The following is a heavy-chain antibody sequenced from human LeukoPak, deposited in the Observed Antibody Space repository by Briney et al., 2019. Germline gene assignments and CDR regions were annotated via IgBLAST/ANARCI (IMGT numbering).Heavy chain of an antibody. CDR3: ARRIPTITMVRGVIPYYFDY. CDR2: INHSGST. J-gene: IGHJ4*02. CDR1: GGSFSGYY. D-gene: IGHD3-10*01. Sequence: PSETLSLTCAVYGGSFSGYYWSWIRQPPGKGLEWIGEINHSGSTNYNPSLKSRVTISVDTSKNQFSLKLSSVTAADTAVYYCARRIPTITMVRGVIPYYFDYWGQGTLVSVSS. V-gene: IGHV4-34*01.